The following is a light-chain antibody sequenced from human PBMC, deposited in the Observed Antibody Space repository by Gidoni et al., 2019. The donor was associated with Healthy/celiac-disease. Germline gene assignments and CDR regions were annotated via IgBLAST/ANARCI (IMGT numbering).Light chain of an antibody. CDR1: QCISNY. V-gene: IGKV1-27*01. CDR2: AAS. J-gene: IGKJ1*01. CDR3: QKYNSAPPT. Sequence: DIQMTQSPSSLSASVGDRVTITCRASQCISNYLAWYQQKPGKVPKLLIYAASTLQSWVPSRFSASGSGTDFTLTISSLHPEDVSTYYCQKYNSAPPTFGQGTKVEIQ.